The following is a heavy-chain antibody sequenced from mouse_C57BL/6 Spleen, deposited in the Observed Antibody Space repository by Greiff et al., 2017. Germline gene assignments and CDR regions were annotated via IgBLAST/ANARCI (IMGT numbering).Heavy chain of an antibody. CDR2: IYPRSGNT. J-gene: IGHJ4*01. Sequence: VQLQQSGAELARPGASVKLSCKASGYTFTSYGISWVKQRTGQGLEWIGEIYPRSGNTYYNEKFKGKATLTADKSSSTAYMELRSLTSEDSAVYFCARSTIYYDYDGRHAMDYWGQGTSVTVSS. V-gene: IGHV1-81*01. CDR1: GYTFTSYG. D-gene: IGHD2-4*01. CDR3: ARSTIYYDYDGRHAMDY.